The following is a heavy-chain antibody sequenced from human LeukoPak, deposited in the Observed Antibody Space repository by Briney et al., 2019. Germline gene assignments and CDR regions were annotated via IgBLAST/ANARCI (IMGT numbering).Heavy chain of an antibody. Sequence: SETLSLTCTVSGGAISSYYWSWIRQPPGKGLEWIGCIYYSGNTNYNPSLKSRVTISLDTSKIQLSLKLSSVTAADTAVYYCARGSGYPYYFDYWGQGALVTASS. V-gene: IGHV4-59*01. CDR2: IYYSGNT. J-gene: IGHJ4*02. CDR3: ARGSGYPYYFDY. D-gene: IGHD3-22*01. CDR1: GGAISSYY.